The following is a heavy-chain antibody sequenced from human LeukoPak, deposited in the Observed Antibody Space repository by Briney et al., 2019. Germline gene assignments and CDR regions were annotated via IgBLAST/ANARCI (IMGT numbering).Heavy chain of an antibody. V-gene: IGHV4-34*01. CDR2: INHSGST. CDR3: ARVPRMARYDY. D-gene: IGHD5-24*01. J-gene: IGHJ4*02. Sequence: SETPSLTCAVYGGSFSGYYWSWIRQPPGKGLEWIGEINHSGSTNYNPSLKSRVTISVDTSKNQFSLKLSSETAADTAVYYCARVPRMARYDYWGQGTLVTVSS. CDR1: GGSFSGYY.